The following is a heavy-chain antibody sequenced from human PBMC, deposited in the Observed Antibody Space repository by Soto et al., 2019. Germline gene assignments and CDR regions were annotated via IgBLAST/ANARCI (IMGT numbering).Heavy chain of an antibody. D-gene: IGHD2-15*01. V-gene: IGHV3-30-3*01. CDR3: VRETQIVMVVVPTPGSPGAFDM. CDR2: VSHDGGNK. Sequence: QMQLVESGGGVVQPGRSLRLSCAASGFSFRNYNLHWVRQAPGKGLEWVAVVSHDGGNKHYAESVKGRLSISRDSSRDTLYLQMNSLRPEDTAVYYCVRETQIVMVVVPTPGSPGAFDMWGQGPMVTVSS. J-gene: IGHJ3*02. CDR1: GFSFRNYN.